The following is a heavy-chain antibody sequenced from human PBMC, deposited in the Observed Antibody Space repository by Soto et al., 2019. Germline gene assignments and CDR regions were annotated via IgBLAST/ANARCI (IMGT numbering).Heavy chain of an antibody. Sequence: VAVISYDGSNKYYADSVKGRFTISRDNSKNTLYLQMNSLRAEDTAVYYCAKAGGNGYLAYWGQGTLVTVSS. J-gene: IGHJ4*02. D-gene: IGHD2-15*01. CDR2: ISYDGSNK. V-gene: IGHV3-30*18. CDR3: AKAGGNGYLAY.